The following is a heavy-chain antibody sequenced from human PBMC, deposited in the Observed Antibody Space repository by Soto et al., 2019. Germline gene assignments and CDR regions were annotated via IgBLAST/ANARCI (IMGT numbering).Heavy chain of an antibody. CDR3: ARGSLLYFVWLSSPSFDS. V-gene: IGHV4-34*01. CDR2: INHSGST. Sequence: SETLSLTCAVYGVSFSGYYWSCVRHPPGKGLEWIGEINHSGSTNYNPSLKSRVTISVDTSKNQFSLKLSSVTAADTAVYYCARGSLLYFVWLSSPSFDSWGQGTPVTVSS. J-gene: IGHJ4*02. D-gene: IGHD3-9*01. CDR1: GVSFSGYY.